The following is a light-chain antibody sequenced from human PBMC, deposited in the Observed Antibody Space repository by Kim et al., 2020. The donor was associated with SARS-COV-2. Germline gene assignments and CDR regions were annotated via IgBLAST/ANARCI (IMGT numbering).Light chain of an antibody. CDR3: QQRSNWPPMYT. J-gene: IGKJ2*01. Sequence: PGERATLSCRASQSVSSYLAWYQQKPGQAPRLLIYDASNRATGTPARFSGSGSGTDFTLTISSLEPEDFAVYYCQQRSNWPPMYTFGQGTKLEIK. V-gene: IGKV3-11*01. CDR2: DAS. CDR1: QSVSSY.